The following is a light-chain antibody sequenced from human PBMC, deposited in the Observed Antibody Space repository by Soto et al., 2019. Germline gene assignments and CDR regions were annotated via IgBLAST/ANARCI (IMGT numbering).Light chain of an antibody. V-gene: IGKV1-5*03. CDR2: KAT. CDR1: QNIGSW. CDR3: QQYNDFQYS. J-gene: IGKJ2*01. Sequence: DIQMTQSPSTLSASVGDGVTITCRASQNIGSWLAWYQQKPGEAPKPLISKATNLQSGVPSRFSGSGSGTDFSLTISSLQPVDSATYFCQQYNDFQYSFGPGTKLDI.